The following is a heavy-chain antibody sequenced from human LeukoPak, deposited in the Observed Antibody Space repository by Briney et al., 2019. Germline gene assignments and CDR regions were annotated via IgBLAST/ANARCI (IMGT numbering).Heavy chain of an antibody. CDR1: GFTFSSYE. V-gene: IGHV3-48*03. CDR2: ISSSGSSI. J-gene: IGHJ4*02. Sequence: PGGSLRLSCAASGFTFSSYEMNWVRQAPGKGLEWISYISSSGSSIQHADSVKGRFTISRDNAKNSLYLQMNSLRAEGTAVYYCATKVAGTSHFSYWGQGTLVTVSS. D-gene: IGHD6-19*01. CDR3: ATKVAGTSHFSY.